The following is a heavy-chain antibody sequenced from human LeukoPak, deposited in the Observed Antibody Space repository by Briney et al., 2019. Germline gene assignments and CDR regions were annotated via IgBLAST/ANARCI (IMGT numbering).Heavy chain of an antibody. D-gene: IGHD6-19*01. Sequence: GGSLRLSCEASGFTFNTYAMTWARQAPGKGLEWVSAVSDSGASTYYAVSVKGRFTISRDNSKNTLYLQMNSLRVDDTALYYCAKQTYSGWSSSFDHWGQGTLVAVSS. CDR1: GFTFNTYA. CDR3: AKQTYSGWSSSFDH. V-gene: IGHV3-23*01. CDR2: VSDSGAST. J-gene: IGHJ4*02.